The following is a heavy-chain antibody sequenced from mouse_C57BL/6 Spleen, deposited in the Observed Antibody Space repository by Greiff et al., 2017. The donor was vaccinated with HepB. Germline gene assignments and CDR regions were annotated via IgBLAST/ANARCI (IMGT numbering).Heavy chain of an antibody. CDR3: AWTGNYYGSLDY. CDR2: INPYNGGT. CDR1: GYTFTDYY. V-gene: IGHV1-19*01. J-gene: IGHJ2*01. D-gene: IGHD1-1*01. Sequence: VQLQQSGPVLVKPGASVKMSCKASGYTFTDYYMNWVKQSHGKSLEWIGVINPYNGGTSYNQKFKGKATLTVDKSSSTAYMELNSLTSEDSAVYYCAWTGNYYGSLDYWGQGTTLTVSS.